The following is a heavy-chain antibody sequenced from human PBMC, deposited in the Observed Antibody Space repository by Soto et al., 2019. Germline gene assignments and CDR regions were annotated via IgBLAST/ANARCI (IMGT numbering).Heavy chain of an antibody. J-gene: IGHJ3*01. CDR3: ARGFGPSIQLACDV. CDR1: GFTFARYA. V-gene: IGHV3-30-3*01. D-gene: IGHD3-10*01. Sequence: QVQLVESGGGVVQPGRSLRLSCAASGFTFARYAFHWVRQAPGKGLEWVAAMSYDGNNKYYADSVKGRLTISRDISKNTLYAQLNSLIPDDTAMYYWARGFGPSIQLACDVWGQGTRVSVSS. CDR2: MSYDGNNK.